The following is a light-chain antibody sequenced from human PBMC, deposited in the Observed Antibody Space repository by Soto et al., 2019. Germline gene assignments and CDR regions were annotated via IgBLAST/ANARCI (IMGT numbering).Light chain of an antibody. CDR3: CSYAGGYIYL. V-gene: IGLV2-11*01. J-gene: IGLJ1*01. CDR1: GNDVGAYNY. CDR2: DVT. Sequence: QSLLTQPRSGSGSPGQSVTISCTGTGNDVGAYNYVSWYRQHPGRPPKLMIYDVTKWPSGVPERFSGSKSGNTASLTISGLQAEDEADYFCCSYAGGYIYLFGTGTKVTVL.